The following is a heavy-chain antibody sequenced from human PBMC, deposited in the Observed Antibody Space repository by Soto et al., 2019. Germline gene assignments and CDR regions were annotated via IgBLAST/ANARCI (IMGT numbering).Heavy chain of an antibody. CDR1: GDRVSISG. J-gene: IGHJ4*02. Sequence: PGVSHQDSYRGAGDRVSISGIAWVRQMPGKGLELMGIIYPSDSDTRYRPSFQGQVTISADKSISSAYLQWSSLRASDTAMYYCARGGVSTRTFDYWGQGTPVTVSS. V-gene: IGHV5-51*01. CDR3: ARGGVSTRTFDY. CDR2: IYPSDSDT. D-gene: IGHD3-3*01.